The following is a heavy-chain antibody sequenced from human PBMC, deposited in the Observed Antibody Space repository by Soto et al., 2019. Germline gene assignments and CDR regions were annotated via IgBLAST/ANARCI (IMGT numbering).Heavy chain of an antibody. J-gene: IGHJ6*02. D-gene: IGHD3-3*01. V-gene: IGHV4-59*01. CDR2: IYYSGST. Sequence: SETLSLTCTVSGGSISSYYWSWIRQPPGKGLEWIGYIYYSGSTNYNPSLKSRVTISVDTSKNQFSLKLSSVTAADTAVYYCATQPGSITIFGVVIIYGMDVRGQGTKVTVSS. CDR1: GGSISSYY. CDR3: ATQPGSITIFGVVIIYGMDV.